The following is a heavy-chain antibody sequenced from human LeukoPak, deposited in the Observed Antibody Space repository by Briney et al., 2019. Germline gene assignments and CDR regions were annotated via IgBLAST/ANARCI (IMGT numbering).Heavy chain of an antibody. D-gene: IGHD1-1*01. CDR1: GFTFSDYN. CDR2: ISYHAINE. V-gene: IGHV3-30*03. Sequence: GGSLRLSCAASGFTFSDYNMHWVRQPPGKGLEWMAVISYHAINEYYADSVKGRFTISRDNAKNSLYLQLNSLRAEDTAVYYCAGSDTTGYTPREWDYWYFDLWGRGTLVTVSS. CDR3: AGSDTTGYTPREWDYWYFDL. J-gene: IGHJ2*01.